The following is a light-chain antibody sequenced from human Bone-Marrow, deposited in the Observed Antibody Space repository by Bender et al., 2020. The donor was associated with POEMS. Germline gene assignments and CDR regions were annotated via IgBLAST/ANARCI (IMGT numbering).Light chain of an antibody. CDR3: QSADRSGTDVV. CDR1: SSNTGSGYD. CDR2: GYN. V-gene: IGLV1-40*01. Sequence: QSVLTQPPSVSGAPGQRVTISCTGSSSNTGSGYDINWYQHLPGTAPKLLIYGYNNRPSGVPDRFSGSKSGTSASLAITGLQAEDEGDYYCQSADRSGTDVVFGGGTKLTVL. J-gene: IGLJ2*01.